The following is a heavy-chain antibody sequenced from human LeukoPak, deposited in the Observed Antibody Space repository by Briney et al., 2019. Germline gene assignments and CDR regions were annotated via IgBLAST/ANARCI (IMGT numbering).Heavy chain of an antibody. J-gene: IGHJ4*02. CDR1: GFTFSDYY. CDR3: GRTRKNYYDSSGLFDY. V-gene: IGHV3-11*01. CDR2: ISSSGSTK. Sequence: GGSLRLSCAASGFTFSDYYMSWIRQAPGKGLEWVSYISSSGSTKYSADSVKGRFTISRDNAKNSLFLQMKSLRAEDTAVYYCGRTRKNYYDSSGLFDYWGQGTLVTVSS. D-gene: IGHD3-22*01.